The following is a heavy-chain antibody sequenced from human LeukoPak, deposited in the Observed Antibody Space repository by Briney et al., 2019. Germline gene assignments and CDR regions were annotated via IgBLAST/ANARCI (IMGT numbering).Heavy chain of an antibody. CDR2: IYTSGST. Sequence: SETLSLTCTVSGGSISSGSYYWSWIRQPAGKGLEWIGRIYTSGSTNYNPSLKSRVTMSVDTSKNQFSLKLSSVTAADTAVYYCARENNDYGDYYYYYMDVWGKGTTVTISS. D-gene: IGHD4-17*01. CDR3: ARENNDYGDYYYYYMDV. CDR1: GGSISSGSYY. V-gene: IGHV4-61*02. J-gene: IGHJ6*03.